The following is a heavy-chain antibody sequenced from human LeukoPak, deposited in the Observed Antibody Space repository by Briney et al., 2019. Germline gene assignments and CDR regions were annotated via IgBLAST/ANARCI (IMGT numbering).Heavy chain of an antibody. D-gene: IGHD3-10*01. CDR1: GFTFDDYA. Sequence: GGSLRLSCAASGFTFDDYAMHWVRQAPGKGLEWVSGISWNSGSIGYADSVKGRFTISRDNAKNSLYLQMNSLRAEDTALYYCAKDEYGSGSYYFDYWGQGTLVTVSS. J-gene: IGHJ4*02. V-gene: IGHV3-9*01. CDR2: ISWNSGSI. CDR3: AKDEYGSGSYYFDY.